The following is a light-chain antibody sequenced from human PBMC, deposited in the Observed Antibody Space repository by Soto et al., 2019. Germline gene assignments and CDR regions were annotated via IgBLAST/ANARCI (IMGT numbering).Light chain of an antibody. CDR2: EVS. CDR1: SSDVGGNNY. Sequence: QPALTQPASVSGSPGQPITISCTVTSSDVGGNNYVSWYQQHPGKAPKLMIYEVSNRPSGVSNRFSGSKSGNTASLTISGLQAEDEADYYCSSYTSSSTYVFGTGTKVTVL. V-gene: IGLV2-14*01. J-gene: IGLJ1*01. CDR3: SSYTSSSTYV.